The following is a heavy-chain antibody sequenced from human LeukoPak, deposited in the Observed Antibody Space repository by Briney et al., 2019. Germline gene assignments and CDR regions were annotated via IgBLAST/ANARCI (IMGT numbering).Heavy chain of an antibody. CDR2: IIHSGNT. V-gene: IGHV4-4*02. CDR3: TGYDIPYTFEF. J-gene: IGHJ4*02. Sequence: SETLSLTCAVSGDSISRGTWWTWVRESPGKGLQWIGDIIHSGNTNYNPSLRSRLTISLDKSRNQFSLKLNSVTAADTAVYYCTGYDIPYTFEFWGQGPWSPSPQ. D-gene: IGHD2-2*01. CDR1: GDSISRGTW.